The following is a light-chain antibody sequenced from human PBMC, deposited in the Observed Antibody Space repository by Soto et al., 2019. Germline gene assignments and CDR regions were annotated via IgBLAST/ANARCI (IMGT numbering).Light chain of an antibody. CDR3: QQYGSSGT. J-gene: IGKJ1*01. CDR1: QSVSSN. Sequence: EIVMTPSPATLSVSLGERATLSCRASQSVSSNLAWYQLKPGQAPRLLIYGASTRATGIPARFSGSGSGTDFTLTISRLEPEDFAVYYCQQYGSSGTFGQGTKVDIK. CDR2: GAS. V-gene: IGKV3-15*01.